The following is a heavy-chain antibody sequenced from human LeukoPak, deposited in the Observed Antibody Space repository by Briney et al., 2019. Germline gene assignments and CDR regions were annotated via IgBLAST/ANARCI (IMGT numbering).Heavy chain of an antibody. D-gene: IGHD6-19*01. J-gene: IGHJ3*02. CDR3: ARRQRGAVAGTGGAFDI. Sequence: GGSLRLSCEASGFTFSVYSMNWVRQAPGKGLEWVSSISGTGSHIYSADSMKGRFTISRDNAENSLYLQMNSLRAEDTAVYYCARRQRGAVAGTGGAFDIWGQGTMVTVSS. V-gene: IGHV3-21*01. CDR1: GFTFSVYS. CDR2: ISGTGSHI.